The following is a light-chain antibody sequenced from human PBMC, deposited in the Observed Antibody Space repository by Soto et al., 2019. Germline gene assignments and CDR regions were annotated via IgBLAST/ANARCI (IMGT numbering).Light chain of an antibody. CDR2: EVT. V-gene: IGLV2-8*01. J-gene: IGLJ1*01. CDR3: SSFTGASTI. CDR1: SSDVGGYNY. Sequence: QSVLTQPPSASGSPGQSVTISCTGTSSDVGGYNYVSWYQQHPGKAPKLVIYEVTKRPSGVPDRFYGSKSGNTASLTVSGLQAEDEADYYCSSFTGASTIFGTGTKVTVL.